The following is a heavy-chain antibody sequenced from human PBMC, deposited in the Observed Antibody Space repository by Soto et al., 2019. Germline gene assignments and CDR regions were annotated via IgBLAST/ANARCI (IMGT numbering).Heavy chain of an antibody. D-gene: IGHD3-9*01. CDR2: IWYDGSNK. J-gene: IGHJ4*02. V-gene: IGHV3-33*01. CDR1: GFTFSSYG. Sequence: PGGSLRLSCAASGFTFSSYGMHWVRQAPGKGLEWVAVIWYDGSNKYYADSVKGRFTISRDNSKNTLYLQMNSLRAEDTAVYYCARTYYYILPGYHFDYWGQGTLDTGSS. CDR3: ARTYYYILPGYHFDY.